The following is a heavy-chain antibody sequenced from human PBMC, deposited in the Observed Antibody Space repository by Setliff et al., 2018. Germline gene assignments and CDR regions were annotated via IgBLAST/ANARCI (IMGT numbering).Heavy chain of an antibody. J-gene: IGHJ6*03. CDR3: ARVGMYYNFWSGYYTYYYYYYMDV. CDR1: GNSVSSVSYY. V-gene: IGHV4-61*01. D-gene: IGHD3-3*01. Sequence: PSETLSLTCTVSGNSVSSVSYYWSWIRQPPGKGLEWIGYISYSGSTNYNHSFKSRVTMSVDTSKNQFSLKLSSVTAADTAVYYCARVGMYYNFWSGYYTYYYYYYMDVWGKGTTVTVSS. CDR2: ISYSGST.